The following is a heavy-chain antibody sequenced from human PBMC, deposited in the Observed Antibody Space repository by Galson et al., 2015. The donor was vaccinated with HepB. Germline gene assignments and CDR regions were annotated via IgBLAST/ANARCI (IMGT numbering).Heavy chain of an antibody. CDR3: ARKGSGWAFDI. D-gene: IGHD1-1*01. CDR2: INPDSGTT. V-gene: IGHV1-46*01. Sequence: SVKVSCKASGYTFTNYYIPWVRQAPGQGLEWMGIINPDSGTTTYAQKFQSRVSMTRHTSATIVYMELSSLRSEDTAVYYCARKGSGWAFDIWGQGTMVTVSS. CDR1: GYTFTNYY. J-gene: IGHJ3*02.